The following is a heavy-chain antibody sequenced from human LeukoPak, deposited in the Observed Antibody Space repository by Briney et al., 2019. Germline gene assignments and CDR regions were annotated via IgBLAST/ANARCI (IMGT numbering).Heavy chain of an antibody. CDR3: ARDGWFGDYNWFDP. CDR1: GFTFTIYA. CDR2: ISSASNTI. Sequence: GGSLRLSCAASGFTFTIYAMSWVRQAPGKGLEGGSYISSASNTIYYADSVKGRFTISRDNAKNSLYLQMNSLRAEDTAMYYCARDGWFGDYNWFDPWGRGTLVTVSS. V-gene: IGHV3-48*01. J-gene: IGHJ5*02. D-gene: IGHD3-10*01.